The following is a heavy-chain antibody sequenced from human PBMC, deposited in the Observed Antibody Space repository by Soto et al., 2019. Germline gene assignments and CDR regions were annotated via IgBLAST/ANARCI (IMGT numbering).Heavy chain of an antibody. CDR1: GYIFTTYS. D-gene: IGHD6-13*01. V-gene: IGHV1-18*01. CDR2: ISAYNGNT. Sequence: ASVKVSCKASGYIFTTYSIAWVRQAPGQGLEWMGWISAYNGNTNYAQKFQGRVTMTTDTSTNTAYMELSSLRSDDTAVNFCASGASRWYPYFFDSWAQGTLVTVSS. CDR3: ASGASRWYPYFFDS. J-gene: IGHJ4*02.